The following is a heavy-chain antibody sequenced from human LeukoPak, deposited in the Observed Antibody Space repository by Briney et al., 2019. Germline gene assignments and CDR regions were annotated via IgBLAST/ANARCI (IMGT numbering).Heavy chain of an antibody. CDR3: ARDGSGWYFDY. CDR1: GFTFSSYS. D-gene: IGHD6-19*01. Sequence: GGSLRLSCAASGFTFSSYSMNWVRQAPGKGLEWVSYISSSSSTIYYADSVKGRFTISRDNAKNSLYLQMNSLRAEDTAVYYCARDGSGWYFDYWGRGTLVTVSS. CDR2: ISSSSSTI. V-gene: IGHV3-48*01. J-gene: IGHJ4*02.